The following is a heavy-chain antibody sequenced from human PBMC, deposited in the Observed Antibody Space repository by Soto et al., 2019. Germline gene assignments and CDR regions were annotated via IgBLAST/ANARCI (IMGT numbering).Heavy chain of an antibody. J-gene: IGHJ4*02. D-gene: IGHD6-19*01. CDR3: AKDRAPVAVAAAFDC. Sequence: QVQLVESGGGVVQPGRSLRLSCAASGFTFSSYGMHWVRQAPGKGLEWVAVISYDGSNKYYADSVKGRFTISRDNSKNTLYLQMNSLRAEDTAVYYCAKDRAPVAVAAAFDCWGQGNLVTASS. CDR1: GFTFSSYG. V-gene: IGHV3-30*18. CDR2: ISYDGSNK.